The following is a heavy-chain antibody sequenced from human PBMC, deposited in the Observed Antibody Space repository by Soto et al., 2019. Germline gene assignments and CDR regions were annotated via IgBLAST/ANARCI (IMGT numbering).Heavy chain of an antibody. CDR1: GFTFSDSW. CDR3: VRGGSNYAS. Sequence: EVQLVESGGGLVQPGGSLRLSCTASGFTFSDSWMTWVRQAPRKGLEWVARIKPDESEKKYADSVKGRFSISRDNAKNSMYLQMDRPRGEDKAVYYCVRGGSNYASWGQGTLVTVSS. J-gene: IGHJ5*02. V-gene: IGHV3-7*01. CDR2: IKPDESEK. D-gene: IGHD4-4*01.